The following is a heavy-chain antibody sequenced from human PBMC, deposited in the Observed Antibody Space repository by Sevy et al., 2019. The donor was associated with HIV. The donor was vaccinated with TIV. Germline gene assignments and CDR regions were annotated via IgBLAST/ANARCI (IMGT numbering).Heavy chain of an antibody. D-gene: IGHD3-10*01. CDR2: IWYDGINK. J-gene: IGHJ4*02. Sequence: GGSLRLSCEVFGFTFSDYGMHWVRQAPGKGLEWVAGIWYDGINKYYADSVKGRFTISRDNSKNTLYLQMNSLRAEDTAIYFCAMDNVLPMMITRVRGARSYNFDHWGQGTVVTVSS. CDR1: GFTFSDYG. V-gene: IGHV3-33*01. CDR3: AMDNVLPMMITRVRGARSYNFDH.